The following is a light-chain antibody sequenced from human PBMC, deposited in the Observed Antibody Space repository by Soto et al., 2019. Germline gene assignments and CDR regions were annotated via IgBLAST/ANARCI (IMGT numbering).Light chain of an antibody. J-gene: IGLJ2*01. CDR3: SSYAGFYTLL. CDR1: SSDIGAYDY. V-gene: IGLV2-11*01. CDR2: EVN. Sequence: SALTQPASLSGSPGQSITISCTGTSSDIGAYDYVSWFQQHPGKAPKLMISEVNNRPSGVPDRFSGSKSGNTASLTISGLQAEDESEYYCSSYAGFYTLLFGGGTQLTVL.